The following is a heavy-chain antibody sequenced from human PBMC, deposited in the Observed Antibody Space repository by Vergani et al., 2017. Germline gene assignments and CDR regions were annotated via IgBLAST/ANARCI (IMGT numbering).Heavy chain of an antibody. Sequence: EVQLVESGGGLVQPGGSLRLSCAASGFTFSSYEMNWVRQAPGKGLEWGSYISSSGSTIYYADSVKGRFTISRDNAKNSLYLQMNSLRAEDTAVYYCAREWQGNYYYCMDVWGQGTTVTVSS. CDR3: AREWQGNYYYCMDV. V-gene: IGHV3-48*03. J-gene: IGHJ6*02. CDR1: GFTFSSYE. CDR2: ISSSGSTI. D-gene: IGHD5-24*01.